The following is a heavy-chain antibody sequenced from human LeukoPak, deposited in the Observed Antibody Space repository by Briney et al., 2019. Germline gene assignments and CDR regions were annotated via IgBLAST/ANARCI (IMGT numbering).Heavy chain of an antibody. V-gene: IGHV1-46*01. CDR3: ARHIGNPGSVSFDY. D-gene: IGHD4-23*01. Sequence: ASVKVSCKASGYTFTNYFIHWARQAPGQGLEWVGIINPSGGSTSYAQKFQGRITMTRDTSTSTVYMELSSLRSEDTAVFYCARHIGNPGSVSFDYWGQGTLVTVSS. CDR1: GYTFTNYF. CDR2: INPSGGST. J-gene: IGHJ4*02.